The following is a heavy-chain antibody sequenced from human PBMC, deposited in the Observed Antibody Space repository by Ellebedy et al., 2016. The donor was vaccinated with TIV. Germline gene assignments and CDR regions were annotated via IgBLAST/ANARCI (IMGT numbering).Heavy chain of an antibody. CDR3: ARYPAPPAGRRYYDSSGYYYGFDY. D-gene: IGHD3-22*01. J-gene: IGHJ4*02. Sequence: AASVKVSCKASGYTFTSYAMHWVRQAPGQRLEWMGWINAGNGNTKYSQKFQGRVTITRDTSASTAYMELSSLRSEDTAVYYCARYPAPPAGRRYYDSSGYYYGFDYWGQGTLVTVSS. CDR2: INAGNGNT. CDR1: GYTFTSYA. V-gene: IGHV1-3*01.